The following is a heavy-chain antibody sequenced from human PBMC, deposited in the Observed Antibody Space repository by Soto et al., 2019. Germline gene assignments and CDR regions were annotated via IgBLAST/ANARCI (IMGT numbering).Heavy chain of an antibody. CDR1: GFTFSSYS. CDR2: ISSSSSYI. V-gene: IGHV3-21*01. Sequence: GGSLRLSCAASGFTFSSYSMNWVRQAPGKGLEWVSSISSSSSYIYYADSVKGRFTISRDNAKNSLYLQMNSLRAEDTAVYYCARNRKTDIVVVVAATPNWFDPWGQGTLVTVSS. D-gene: IGHD2-15*01. CDR3: ARNRKTDIVVVVAATPNWFDP. J-gene: IGHJ5*02.